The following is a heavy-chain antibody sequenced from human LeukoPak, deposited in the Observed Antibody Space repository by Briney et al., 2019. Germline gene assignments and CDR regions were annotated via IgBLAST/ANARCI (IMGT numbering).Heavy chain of an antibody. Sequence: PSETLSLTRTVSGGSISSYYWSWIRQPPGKGLQWIGYIYYSGSTNYSPSLKSRVTISVDTSKNQVSLKLSSVTAADTAVYYCARVFDAFDIWGQGTMVTVSS. J-gene: IGHJ3*02. CDR1: GGSISSYY. CDR2: IYYSGST. CDR3: ARVFDAFDI. V-gene: IGHV4-59*01.